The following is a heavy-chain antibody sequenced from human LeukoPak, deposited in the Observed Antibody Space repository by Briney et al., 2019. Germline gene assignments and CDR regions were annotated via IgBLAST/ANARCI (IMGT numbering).Heavy chain of an antibody. J-gene: IGHJ4*02. CDR1: GGSISSYY. CDR3: AKDIGSSGSLDY. V-gene: IGHV4-59*01. CDR2: IYYSGST. D-gene: IGHD3-22*01. Sequence: SETLSLTCTVSGGSISSYYWSWIRQPPGKGLEWIGYIYYSGSTNYNPSLKSRVTISVDTSKNQFSLKLSSVTAADTAVYYCAKDIGSSGSLDYWGQGTLVTVSS.